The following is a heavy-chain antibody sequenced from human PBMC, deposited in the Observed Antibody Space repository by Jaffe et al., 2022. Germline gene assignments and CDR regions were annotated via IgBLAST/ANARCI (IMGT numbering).Heavy chain of an antibody. CDR1: GGSISSGSYY. CDR3: ARVEWTLGFDY. CDR2: IYTSGST. Sequence: QVQLQESGPGLVKPSQTLSLTCTVSGGSISSGSYYWSWIRQPAGKGLEWIGRIYTSGSTNYNPSLKSRVTISVDTSKNQFSLKLSSVTAADTAVYYCARVEWTLGFDYWGQGTLVTVSS. J-gene: IGHJ4*02. D-gene: IGHD2-8*01. V-gene: IGHV4-61*02.